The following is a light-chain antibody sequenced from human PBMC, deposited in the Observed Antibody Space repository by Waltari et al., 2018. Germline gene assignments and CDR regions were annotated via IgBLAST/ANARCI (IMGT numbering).Light chain of an antibody. CDR2: EVN. CDR3: SSYAGSSNLI. CDR1: SSDLGSSKY. V-gene: IGLV2-8*01. Sequence: QSALTQPPSASGSPGQSVTLSCTGTSSDLGSSKYVSWYQQHPPQAPNLRIYEVNKRPSGVPDRFSGSKSGNTASLTVSGLQADDEADYYCSSYAGSSNLIFGGGTKLTVL. J-gene: IGLJ2*01.